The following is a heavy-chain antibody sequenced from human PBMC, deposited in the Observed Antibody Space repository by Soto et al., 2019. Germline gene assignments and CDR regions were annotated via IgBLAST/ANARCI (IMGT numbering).Heavy chain of an antibody. V-gene: IGHV4-39*01. CDR2: IYYSGST. J-gene: IGHJ5*02. CDR1: GGSISSSSYY. D-gene: IGHD2-2*01. CDR3: ASHWIVVVPAAIHEDNWFDP. Sequence: PSETLSLTCTVSGGSISSSSYYWGWIRQPPGKGLERIGSIYYSGSTYYNPSLKSRVTISVDTSKNQFSLKLSSVTAADTAVYYCASHWIVVVPAAIHEDNWFDPWGQGTLVTVSS.